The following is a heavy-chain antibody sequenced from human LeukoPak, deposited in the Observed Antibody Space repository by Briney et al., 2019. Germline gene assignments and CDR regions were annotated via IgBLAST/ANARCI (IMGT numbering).Heavy chain of an antibody. CDR2: ISGGSEST. D-gene: IGHD3-3*01. CDR3: AKELWSGYHNPFDS. Sequence: GGSLRLSCAASGFTFSNYAMSWVRQAPGKGLEWVSSISGGSESTAYAGSVKGRLTISRDNSKNMLYMQMNSLRVEDTAVYYYAKELWSGYHNPFDSWGQGTLVTVSS. CDR1: GFTFSNYA. V-gene: IGHV3-23*01. J-gene: IGHJ4*02.